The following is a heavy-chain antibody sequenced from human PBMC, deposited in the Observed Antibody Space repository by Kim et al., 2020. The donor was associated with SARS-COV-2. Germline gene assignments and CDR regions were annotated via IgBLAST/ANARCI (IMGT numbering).Heavy chain of an antibody. CDR1: GFTFSSYA. D-gene: IGHD3-10*01. V-gene: IGHV3-23*01. Sequence: GGSLRLSCAASGFTFSSYAMSWVRQAPGKGPEWVSGIGGAGISTYYAESVKGRFTISRDNSKNTLYLQMNSLRAEDTAVYYCAKVTPVAMGRGPSMDVWG. J-gene: IGHJ6*01. CDR3: AKVTPVAMGRGPSMDV. CDR2: IGGAGIST.